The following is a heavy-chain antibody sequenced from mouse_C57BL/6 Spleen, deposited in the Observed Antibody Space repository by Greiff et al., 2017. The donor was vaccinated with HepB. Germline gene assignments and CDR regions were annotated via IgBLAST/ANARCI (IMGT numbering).Heavy chain of an antibody. CDR3: TRGAYDGYFLDY. Sequence: QVHVKQSGAELVRPGASVTLSCKASGYTFTDYEMHWVKQTPVHGLEWIGAIDPETGGTAYNQKFKGKAILTADKSSSTAYMELRSLTSEDSAVYYCTRGAYDGYFLDYWGQGTTLTVSS. J-gene: IGHJ2*01. D-gene: IGHD2-3*01. CDR1: GYTFTDYE. CDR2: IDPETGGT. V-gene: IGHV1-15*01.